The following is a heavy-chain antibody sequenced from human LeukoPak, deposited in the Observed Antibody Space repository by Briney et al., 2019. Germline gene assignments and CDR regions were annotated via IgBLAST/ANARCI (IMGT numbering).Heavy chain of an antibody. D-gene: IGHD5-24*01. CDR2: ISYDGSNK. J-gene: IGHJ3*02. V-gene: IGHV3-30*04. CDR3: ARDRVGDGYMRAFDI. Sequence: GGSLRLSCAASGFTFSSYAMHWVRQAPGKGLEWVAVISYDGSNKYYADSVKGRFTISRDNSKNTLYLQMNSLRAEDTAVYYCARDRVGDGYMRAFDIWGQRTMVTVSS. CDR1: GFTFSSYA.